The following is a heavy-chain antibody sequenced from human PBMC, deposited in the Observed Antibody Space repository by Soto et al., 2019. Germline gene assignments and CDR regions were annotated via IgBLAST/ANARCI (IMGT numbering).Heavy chain of an antibody. J-gene: IGHJ5*02. Sequence: LRLSCAASGFSFSNYAMHWVRQAPGKGLEWVALTSYDGRNKYYADSVKGRFTISRDNSKNTLHLQMDSLRAEDTALYYCVKDEGCSSSTCNNNWLDPWGQGTLVTAPQ. V-gene: IGHV3-30*18. D-gene: IGHD2-2*01. CDR1: GFSFSNYA. CDR2: TSYDGRNK. CDR3: VKDEGCSSSTCNNNWLDP.